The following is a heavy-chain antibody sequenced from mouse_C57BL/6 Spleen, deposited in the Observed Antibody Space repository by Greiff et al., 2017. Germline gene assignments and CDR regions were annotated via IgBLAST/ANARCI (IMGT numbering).Heavy chain of an antibody. CDR2: IHPNSGST. V-gene: IGHV1-64*01. J-gene: IGHJ1*03. CDR3: ARAGGYYVYFDV. Sequence: QVQLQQPGAELVKPGASVKLSCKASGYTFTSYWMHWVKQRPGQGLEWIGMIHPNSGSTNYNEKFKSKATLTVDKSSSTAYMQLSSLTSEDSAVYYCARAGGYYVYFDVWGTGTTVTVSS. D-gene: IGHD2-3*01. CDR1: GYTFTSYW.